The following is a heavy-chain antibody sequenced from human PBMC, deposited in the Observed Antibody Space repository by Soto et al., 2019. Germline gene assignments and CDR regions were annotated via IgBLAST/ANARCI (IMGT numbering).Heavy chain of an antibody. CDR1: GYTFTGCY. J-gene: IGHJ6*02. CDR3: ARDMVRGDGPYYYYGMDV. D-gene: IGHD3-10*01. CDR2: INPNSGGT. Sequence: QVQLVQSGAEVKKPGASVKVSCKASGYTFTGCYMHWVRQAPGQGLEWMGWINPNSGGTNYAQKFQGRVTMTRDTSISTAYMELSRLRSDDTAVYYCARDMVRGDGPYYYYGMDVWGQGTTVTVSS. V-gene: IGHV1-2*02.